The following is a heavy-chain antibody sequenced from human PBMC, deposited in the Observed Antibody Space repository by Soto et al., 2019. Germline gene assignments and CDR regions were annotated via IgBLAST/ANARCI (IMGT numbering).Heavy chain of an antibody. J-gene: IGHJ4*02. CDR1: GYTFTSYG. CDR3: AREGGDGYSLVQDDY. CDR2: ISAYNGNT. Sequence: GASVKVSCKASGYTFTSYGISWVRQAPGQGLEWMGWISAYNGNTNYAQKLQGRVTMTTDTSTSTACMELRSLRSDDTAVYYCAREGGDGYSLVQDDYWGQGTLVTVSS. V-gene: IGHV1-18*01. D-gene: IGHD3-16*01.